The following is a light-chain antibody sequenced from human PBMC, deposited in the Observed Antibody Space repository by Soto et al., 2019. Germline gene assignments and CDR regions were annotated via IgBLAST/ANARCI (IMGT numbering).Light chain of an antibody. CDR3: SSYAGSNNLGV. V-gene: IGLV2-8*01. CDR1: SSDVGGYNY. CDR2: EVT. J-gene: IGLJ1*01. Sequence: QSALTQPASVSGSPGQSITISCTGTSSDVGGYNYVSCCQQHPGKAPKLMIYEVTKRPSGVPDRFSGSKSGNTASLTVSGLQAEDEADYYCSSYAGSNNLGVFGTGTKVTVL.